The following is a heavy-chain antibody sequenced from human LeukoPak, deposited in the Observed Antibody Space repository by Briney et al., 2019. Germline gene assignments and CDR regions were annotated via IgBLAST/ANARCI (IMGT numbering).Heavy chain of an antibody. CDR2: IRYDGSNK. CDR1: GFTFSSYW. J-gene: IGHJ4*02. CDR3: ARGGPAAGRFDY. Sequence: GGSLRLSCAASGFTFSSYWMSWVRQAPGKGLEWVAFIRYDGSNKYYADSVKGRFTISRDNSKNTLYLQMNSLRAEDTAVYYCARGGPAAGRFDYWGQGTLVTVSS. D-gene: IGHD6-13*01. V-gene: IGHV3-30*02.